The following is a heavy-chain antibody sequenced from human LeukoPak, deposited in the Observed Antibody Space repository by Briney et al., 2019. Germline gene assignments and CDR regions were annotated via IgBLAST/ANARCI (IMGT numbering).Heavy chain of an antibody. V-gene: IGHV4-38-2*02. CDR3: VRDIGQLQSDY. Sequence: SETLSLTCAVSGFSISSDYFWGWIRQPPGKGLEWIGTISHSGTTFYKPSLKTRITISLDTSKNQFSLKMNSVTAADTAVYYCVRDIGQLQSDYWGQGTLVTVSS. D-gene: IGHD2-2*01. CDR2: ISHSGTT. CDR1: GFSISSDYF. J-gene: IGHJ4*02.